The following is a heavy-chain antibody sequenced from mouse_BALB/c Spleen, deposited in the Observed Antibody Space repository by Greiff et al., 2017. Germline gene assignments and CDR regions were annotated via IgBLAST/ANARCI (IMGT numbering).Heavy chain of an antibody. CDR3: ARREDYGCDIYAMDY. Sequence: EVQVVESGGDLVKPGGSLKLSCAASGFTFSSYGMSWVRQTPDKRLEWVATISSGGSYTYYPDSVKGRFTISRDNAKNTLYLQMSSLKSEDTAMYYCARREDYGCDIYAMDYWGQGTSVTVSS. J-gene: IGHJ4*01. CDR1: GFTFSSYG. D-gene: IGHD2-2*01. CDR2: ISSGGSYT. V-gene: IGHV5-6*01.